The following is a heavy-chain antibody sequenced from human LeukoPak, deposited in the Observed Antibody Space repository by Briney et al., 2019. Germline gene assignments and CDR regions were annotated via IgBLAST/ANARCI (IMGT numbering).Heavy chain of an antibody. CDR3: ARAPPCSSDWWCDDP. Sequence: PSETLSLTCTVSGGSIRSSYYYWGWIRQPPGKGLEWIGSIYDSGSTYYNPSLKSRVTISVDTSKNQFSLKLSSATAADTAVYYCARAPPCSSDWWCDDPWGQGTLVTVSS. CDR1: GGSIRSSYYY. CDR2: IYDSGST. V-gene: IGHV4-39*07. J-gene: IGHJ5*02. D-gene: IGHD6-19*01.